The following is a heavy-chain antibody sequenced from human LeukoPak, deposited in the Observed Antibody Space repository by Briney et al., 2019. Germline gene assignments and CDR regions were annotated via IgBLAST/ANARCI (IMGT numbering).Heavy chain of an antibody. V-gene: IGHV4-59*02. J-gene: IGHJ6*04. CDR2: IYQTTT. CDR1: GGSVSSYF. CDR3: ARNFPGRTEDV. D-gene: IGHD1-14*01. Sequence: SETLSLTCTVSGGSVSSYFWTWVRQFPGKGLEWVGYIYQTTTTYNPSLKGRATISADMSQNQLSLKVTSVTAADTAVYYCARNFPGRTEDVWGKGTTVIVSS.